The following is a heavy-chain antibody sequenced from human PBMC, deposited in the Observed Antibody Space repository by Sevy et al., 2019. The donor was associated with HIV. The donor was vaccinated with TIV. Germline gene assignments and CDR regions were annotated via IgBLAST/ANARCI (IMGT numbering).Heavy chain of an antibody. CDR3: ARSFGVVNNWFDP. V-gene: IGHV4-59*01. CDR2: IYYSGST. J-gene: IGHJ5*02. CDR1: GGSISSYY. D-gene: IGHD3-3*01. Sequence: SETLSLTCTVSGGSISSYYWSWIRQPPGKGLEWIGYIYYSGSTNYNPSLKSRVTISVDTSKNQFSLKLSSVTAADTAVYYCARSFGVVNNWFDPWRQGTLVTVSS.